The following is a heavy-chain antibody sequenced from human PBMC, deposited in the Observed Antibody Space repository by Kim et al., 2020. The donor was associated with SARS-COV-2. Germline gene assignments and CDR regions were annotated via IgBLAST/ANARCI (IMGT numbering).Heavy chain of an antibody. V-gene: IGHV3-48*04. D-gene: IGHD3-16*01. Sequence: GGSLRLSCAASGFTFSSYSMNWVRQAPGKGLEWVSYISSSSTIYYADSVKGRFTISRDNAKNSLYLQMNSLRAEDTAVYYCARDQETLGDSYYYYGMDVWGQGTTVTVSS. J-gene: IGHJ6*02. CDR1: GFTFSSYS. CDR3: ARDQETLGDSYYYYGMDV. CDR2: ISSSSTI.